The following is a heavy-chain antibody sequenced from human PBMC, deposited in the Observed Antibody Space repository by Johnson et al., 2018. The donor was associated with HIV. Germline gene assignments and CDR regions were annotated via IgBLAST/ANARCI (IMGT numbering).Heavy chain of an antibody. CDR2: IGTAGDT. J-gene: IGHJ3*02. V-gene: IGHV3-13*01. CDR3: ARERRSDYDYDAFDI. CDR1: GFTFSSYD. Sequence: VQLVESGGGLVQPGGSLRLSCAASGFTFSSYDMHWVRQATGKGLEWVSAIGTAGDTYYPGSVKGRFTISRDAAANSLYLQMNSMRVEDNAVYYCARERRSDYDYDAFDIWGQGTMVTVSS. D-gene: IGHD5-12*01.